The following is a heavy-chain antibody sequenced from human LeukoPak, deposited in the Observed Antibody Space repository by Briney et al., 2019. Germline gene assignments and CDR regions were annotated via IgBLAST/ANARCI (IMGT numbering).Heavy chain of an antibody. CDR2: INPNSGGT. CDR1: GYTFTGYY. CDR3: ARDRAPTYYYDSSGYYCPGPPDY. J-gene: IGHJ4*02. V-gene: IGHV1-2*02. Sequence: GASVKVSCKASGYTFTGYYMHWVRQAPGQGLEWMGWINPNSGGTNYAQKFQGRVTMTRDTSISTAYMELSRLRSDDTAVYYCARDRAPTYYYDSSGYYCPGPPDYWGQGTLVTVSS. D-gene: IGHD3-22*01.